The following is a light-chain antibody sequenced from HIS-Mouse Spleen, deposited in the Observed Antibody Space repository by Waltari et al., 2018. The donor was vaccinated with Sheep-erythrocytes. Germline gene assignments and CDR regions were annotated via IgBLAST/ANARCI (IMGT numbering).Light chain of an antibody. CDR2: DVS. CDR1: SSDVGGYNY. V-gene: IGLV2-11*01. Sequence: QSALTQPRSVSGSPGQSVTISCTGTSSDVGGYNYVSWYQQHPGKAPKLMIYDVSNRPSVVPDRFSGSKSGNTASLTISGLQAEDEAYYYCCSDAGSYNHVFATGTKVTVL. J-gene: IGLJ1*01. CDR3: CSDAGSYNHV.